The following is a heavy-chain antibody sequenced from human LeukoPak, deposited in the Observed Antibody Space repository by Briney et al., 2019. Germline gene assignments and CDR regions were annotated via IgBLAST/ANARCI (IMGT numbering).Heavy chain of an antibody. J-gene: IGHJ4*02. D-gene: IGHD2-15*01. CDR3: AKTTVGYSSGRFPGWPADY. V-gene: IGHV3-23*01. CDR1: GFAFGSYA. Sequence: GGSLRLSCTASGFAFGSYAMHWVRQAPGKGLEWVSGIFGSGGSAHYADSVKGRFTISRDNSKNTVYLEMNSLGVEDTAVYYCAKTTVGYSSGRFPGWPADYWGQGTLVTVSS. CDR2: IFGSGGSA.